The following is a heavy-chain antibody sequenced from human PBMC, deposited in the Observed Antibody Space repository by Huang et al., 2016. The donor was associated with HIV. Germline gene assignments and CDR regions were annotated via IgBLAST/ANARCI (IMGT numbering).Heavy chain of an antibody. D-gene: IGHD3-3*01. CDR2: IIPIFGTP. CDR3: ARGAPDLDSHLDH. Sequence: QVQLVQSGAEVKKPGSSVKVSCKVSGGTFSNAIRWVRQAPGQGLEWMGGIIPIFGTPNYARKFQGRVTITADESTSIAYMELSSLRSEDTAVYYCARGAPDLDSHLDHWGQGTLVTVSS. V-gene: IGHV1-69*13. J-gene: IGHJ4*02. CDR1: GGTFSNA.